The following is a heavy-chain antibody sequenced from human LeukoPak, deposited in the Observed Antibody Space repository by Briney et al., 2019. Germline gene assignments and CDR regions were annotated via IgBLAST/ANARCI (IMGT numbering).Heavy chain of an antibody. Sequence: ASVKVSCKASGYTFTSHDINWVRQATGQGLEWMGWMNPNSGNTGYAQKFQGRVTITRNTSIGTAYMELSSLRSEDTAVYYCARTLVKDIVVVPAAMGPNYYYYYMDVWGKGTTVTVSS. CDR3: ARTLVKDIVVVPAAMGPNYYYYYMDV. V-gene: IGHV1-8*03. CDR2: MNPNSGNT. D-gene: IGHD2-2*01. CDR1: GYTFTSHD. J-gene: IGHJ6*03.